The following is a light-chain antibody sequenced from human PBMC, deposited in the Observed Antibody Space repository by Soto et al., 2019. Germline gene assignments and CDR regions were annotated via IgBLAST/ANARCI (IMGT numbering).Light chain of an antibody. CDR2: EVS. CDR3: SSYTGSSTLYV. Sequence: QSALTQPASVPGSPGQSITISCTGTSSDIGGYDYVSWYQQHPGKVPKLMIFEVSNRPSGVSYRFSGSKSGNTASLTISGLQAEDEADYYCSSYTGSSTLYVFGTGTKLTVL. CDR1: SSDIGGYDY. V-gene: IGLV2-14*01. J-gene: IGLJ1*01.